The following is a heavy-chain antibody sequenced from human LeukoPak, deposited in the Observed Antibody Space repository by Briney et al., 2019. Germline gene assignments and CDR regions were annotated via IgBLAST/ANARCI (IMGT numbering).Heavy chain of an antibody. D-gene: IGHD6-19*01. CDR2: IYYSGST. CDR3: ASQDYSSGWYYFDY. CDR1: GGSISSSSYY. Sequence: SETLSLTCTVSGGSISSSSYYWGWIRQPPGKWVEWIGSIYYSGSTYYNPSLKSRVTMSVDTSKNQFSLKLNSVTAADTAVYYCASQDYSSGWYYFDYWGQGTLVTVSS. J-gene: IGHJ4*02. V-gene: IGHV4-39*01.